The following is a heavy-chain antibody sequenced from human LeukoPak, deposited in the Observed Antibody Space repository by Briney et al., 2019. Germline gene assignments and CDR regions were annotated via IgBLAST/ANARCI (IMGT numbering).Heavy chain of an antibody. CDR2: ISSSGSTI. D-gene: IGHD6-19*01. CDR3: ARGRGGISVAATSAFDI. Sequence: GGSLGLSCAASGSTFSTYEMNWVRQAPGKGLEWVSYISSSGSTIYYEDYVKGRFTISRENAKNSLYLEMNSLRAEDTAVYYCARGRGGISVAATSAFDIWGQGTMVTVSS. J-gene: IGHJ3*02. V-gene: IGHV3-48*03. CDR1: GSTFSTYE.